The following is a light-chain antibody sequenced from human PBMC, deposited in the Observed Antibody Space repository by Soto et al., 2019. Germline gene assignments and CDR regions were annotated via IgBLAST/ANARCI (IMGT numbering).Light chain of an antibody. J-gene: IGKJ1*01. CDR2: HAS. V-gene: IGKV1-5*01. Sequence: DIQMTHSPSSLSASVRDRVPFTCRASPSISSYLNWYQQTPEKAPKLLIFHASSLESGVPSRFSGSGSGTEFTLTISSLQSDDFATYYCQQYSSYPTFGQGTKVDI. CDR1: PSISSY. CDR3: QQYSSYPT.